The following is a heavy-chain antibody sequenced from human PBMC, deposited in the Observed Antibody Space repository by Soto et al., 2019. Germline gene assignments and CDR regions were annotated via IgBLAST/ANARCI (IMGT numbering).Heavy chain of an antibody. V-gene: IGHV3-11*01. Sequence: GGSLRLSCAASGFTFSDYYMSWIRQAPGKGLEWVSYISSSGSTIYYADSVKGRFTISRDNAKNSLYLQMNSLRAEDTAVYYCARGNLGCSGGSCRRAYYYYMDVWGKGTTVTVSS. D-gene: IGHD2-15*01. CDR2: ISSSGSTI. J-gene: IGHJ6*03. CDR1: GFTFSDYY. CDR3: ARGNLGCSGGSCRRAYYYYMDV.